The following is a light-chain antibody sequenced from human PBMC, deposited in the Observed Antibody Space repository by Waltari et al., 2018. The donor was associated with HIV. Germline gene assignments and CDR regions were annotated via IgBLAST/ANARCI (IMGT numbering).Light chain of an antibody. CDR2: DVS. CDR3: GAWDDSLSGRYV. CDR1: NSDVGAYNS. Sequence: QSALTQPASVSGSPGESITISCTGTNSDVGAYNSVSWYQHHPGKAPNLVTFDVSERLTGILYRISWSKCGSTAALTISGLQAEDEADEYWGAWDDSLSGRYVFGTGTKVTVL. J-gene: IGLJ1*01. V-gene: IGLV2-14*03.